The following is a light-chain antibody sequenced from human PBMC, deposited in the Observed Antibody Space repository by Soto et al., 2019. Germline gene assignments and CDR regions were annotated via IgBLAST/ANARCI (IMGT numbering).Light chain of an antibody. V-gene: IGKV3-15*01. CDR3: QQFYTWPVT. Sequence: IVRTQYPATLSVSAGEGVSFSCRASQGIRNHLAWYQHKPGQAPRLLISYASAGATGIPARFSGSGSGTEFTLTINSLQSEDFAVYYCQQFYTWPVTFGGGTKVDIK. CDR2: YAS. J-gene: IGKJ4*01. CDR1: QGIRNH.